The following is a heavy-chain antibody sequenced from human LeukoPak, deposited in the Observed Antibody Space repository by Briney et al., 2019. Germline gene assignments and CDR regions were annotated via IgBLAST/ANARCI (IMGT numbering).Heavy chain of an antibody. CDR2: INPNSGGT. D-gene: IGHD7-27*01. CDR1: GYTFTGYF. V-gene: IGHV1-2*02. CDR3: ARDILTDDAFDI. J-gene: IGHJ3*02. Sequence: ASVKVSFKASGYTFTGYFMHWVRQAPGQGLEWMGWINPNSGGTNYAQKFQGRVTMTRDTSISTAYMELSRLTSDDTAVYYCARDILTDDAFDIWGQGTMVTVSS.